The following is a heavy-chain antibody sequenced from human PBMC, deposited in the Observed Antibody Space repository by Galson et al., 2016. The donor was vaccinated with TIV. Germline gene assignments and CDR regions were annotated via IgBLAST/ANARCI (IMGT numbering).Heavy chain of an antibody. CDR3: AKIGQEHDAFDI. D-gene: IGHD1/OR15-1a*01. J-gene: IGHJ3*02. V-gene: IGHV1-2*04. CDR1: GYTFTEYY. Sequence: SVKVSCKASGYTFTEYYIHWVRQAPGQGLEWMGWINPNSGGTMYAQKFQGWVTMTRDTSITTAYMEPSRLKSDDTAVYYCAKIGQEHDAFDIWGQGTMVTVFS. CDR2: INPNSGGT.